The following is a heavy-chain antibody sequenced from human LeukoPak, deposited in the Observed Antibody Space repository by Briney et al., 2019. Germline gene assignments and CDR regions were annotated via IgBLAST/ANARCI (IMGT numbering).Heavy chain of an antibody. J-gene: IGHJ4*02. V-gene: IGHV3-30*02. CDR1: GFTFSSYG. CDR2: IRYDGSNK. D-gene: IGHD4-11*01. CDR3: AKEPGTVTGTFDY. Sequence: GGSLRLSCAASGFTFSSYGMHWVRQAPGKGLEWVAFIRYDGSNKYYADSVKGRFTISRDNSKNTLYLQMNSLRAEDTAVYYCAKEPGTVTGTFDYWGQGTLVTVSS.